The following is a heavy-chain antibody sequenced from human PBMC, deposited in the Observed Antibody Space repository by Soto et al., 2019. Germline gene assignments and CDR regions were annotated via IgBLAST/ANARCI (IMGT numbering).Heavy chain of an antibody. V-gene: IGHV3-74*01. Sequence: LRLSCAVSGFTFSAYWMHWVRQVPGKGLTWVSRISDDGSTATYADSVKGRFIISRDNAKNTLYLEMNTLRADDSGLYYCARGPRVSSTGTGAHWGRGTLVTVSS. CDR2: ISDDGSTA. CDR3: ARGPRVSSTGTGAH. J-gene: IGHJ4*02. D-gene: IGHD1-1*01. CDR1: GFTFSAYW.